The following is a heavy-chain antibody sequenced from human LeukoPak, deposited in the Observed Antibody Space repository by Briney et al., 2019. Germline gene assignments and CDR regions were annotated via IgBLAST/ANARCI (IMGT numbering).Heavy chain of an antibody. V-gene: IGHV3-21*01. CDR3: ARDEASIAVAGTALDY. CDR1: GFTFSXXX. CDR2: XSSSSSYI. Sequence: PGGSLRLSCAASGFTFSXXXXNWVRQAPGXGXXXXXXXSSSSSYIYYADSVKGRFTISRDNAKNSLYLQMNSLRAEDTAVYYCARDEASIAVAGTALDYWGQGTLVTVSS. D-gene: IGHD6-19*01. J-gene: IGHJ4*02.